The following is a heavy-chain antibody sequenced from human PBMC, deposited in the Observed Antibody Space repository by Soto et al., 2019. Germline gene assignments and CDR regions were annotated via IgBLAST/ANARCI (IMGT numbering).Heavy chain of an antibody. CDR1: GFTFSNFG. V-gene: IGHV3-23*01. CDR2: ISGTGGTT. Sequence: EVQLLESGGGLVQPGGSLSLSCAASGFTFSNFGMSWVRQAPGKRLEWVSVISGTGGTTYYADSVKGRFTISRDNSKNTLYLHMSSLRAEDTAVYYCAKRMTAGTKCFDYWGQGTRVTVSS. D-gene: IGHD6-13*01. J-gene: IGHJ4*02. CDR3: AKRMTAGTKCFDY.